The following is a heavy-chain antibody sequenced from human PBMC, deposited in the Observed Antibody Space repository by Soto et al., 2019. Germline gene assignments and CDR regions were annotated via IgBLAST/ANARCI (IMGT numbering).Heavy chain of an antibody. Sequence: QVQLQQWGAGLLKPSETLSLTCAVYGGSFSGYYWSWIRQPPGKGLEWIGEINHSGSTNYNPSLKSRVTISVDTSKNQFSLKLSSVTAAATAVYYCARVYFRGYYDFWSGYYYYMDVWGKGTTVAVSS. J-gene: IGHJ6*03. D-gene: IGHD3-3*01. CDR3: ARVYFRGYYDFWSGYYYYMDV. CDR1: GGSFSGYY. CDR2: INHSGST. V-gene: IGHV4-34*01.